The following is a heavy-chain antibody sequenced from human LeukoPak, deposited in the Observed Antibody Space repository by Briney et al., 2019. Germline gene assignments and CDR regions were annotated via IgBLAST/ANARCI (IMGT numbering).Heavy chain of an antibody. CDR1: GFTFSSYS. Sequence: GGCLRLSCAASGFTFSSYSIDWVRQAPGKGMVWDSHINSDGSSSSYADSVKGRFTISRDNAKNTLYLQMNSLRAEDTAVYYCGRRGYGRYDSRGYDYWGQGTLVTVSS. V-gene: IGHV3-74*01. CDR3: GRRGYGRYDSRGYDY. CDR2: INSDGSSS. D-gene: IGHD3-22*01. J-gene: IGHJ4*02.